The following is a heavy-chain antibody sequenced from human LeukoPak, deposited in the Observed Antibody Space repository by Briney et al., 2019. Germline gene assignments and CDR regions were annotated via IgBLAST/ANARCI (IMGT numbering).Heavy chain of an antibody. CDR3: ARDCYDSSGQDDAFDI. CDR1: GYSFTSYW. D-gene: IGHD3-22*01. Sequence: GESLKISCKGSGYSFTSYWIGWVRQMPGKGLEWMGIIYPGDSDTRYSPSFQGQVTISADKSISTAYLQWSSLKASDTAMYYCARDCYDSSGQDDAFDIWGQGTMVTVSS. CDR2: IYPGDSDT. J-gene: IGHJ3*02. V-gene: IGHV5-51*01.